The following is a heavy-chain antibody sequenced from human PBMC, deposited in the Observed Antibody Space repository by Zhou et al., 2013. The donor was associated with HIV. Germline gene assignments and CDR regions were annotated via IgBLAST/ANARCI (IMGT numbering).Heavy chain of an antibody. J-gene: IGHJ6*03. CDR1: GGTFSSYA. CDR2: IIPILGIA. V-gene: IGHV1-69*04. D-gene: IGHD4-17*01. CDR3: ARDGPYWVVATNHDYGDYEYYYYYMDV. Sequence: QVQLVQSGAEVKKPGSSVKVSCKASGGTFSSYAISWVRQAPGQGLEWMGRIIPILGIANYAQKFQGRVTITADKSTSTAYMELSSLRSEDTAVYYCARDGPYWVVATNHDYGDYEYYYYYMDVWGQRDHGHRLL.